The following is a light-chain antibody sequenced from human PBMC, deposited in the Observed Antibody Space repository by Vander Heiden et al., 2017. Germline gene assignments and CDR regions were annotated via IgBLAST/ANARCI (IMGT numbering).Light chain of an antibody. Sequence: EIVLTQSPGTLSLSPGERATLFCRATQSVDANYLAWYQQKAGQAPRLLIYGASRRASGVPDRFSGSGSGTDFTLSISRLEPEDFAVYYCQQYGSILTTFGQGTKVEMK. V-gene: IGKV3-20*01. CDR3: QQYGSILTT. CDR1: QSVDANY. J-gene: IGKJ1*01. CDR2: GAS.